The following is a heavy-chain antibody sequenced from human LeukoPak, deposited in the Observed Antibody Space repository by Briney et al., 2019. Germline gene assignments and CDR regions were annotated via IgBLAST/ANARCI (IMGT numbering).Heavy chain of an antibody. D-gene: IGHD6-13*01. V-gene: IGHV3-49*03. CDR3: ARGGSSWSDAGTLYI. CDR1: GFTFGDYV. J-gene: IGHJ3*02. Sequence: GGSLRLSCTASGFTFGDYVMSWFRQAPGKGLEWVGFIRSKAYGGTTEYAASVKGRFTISRDNSKNTLYLQMNSLRAEDTAVYYCARGGSSWSDAGTLYIWRQGTMVTVSS. CDR2: IRSKAYGGTT.